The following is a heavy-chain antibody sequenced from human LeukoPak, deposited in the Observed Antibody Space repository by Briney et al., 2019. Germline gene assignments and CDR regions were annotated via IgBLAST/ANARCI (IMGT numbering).Heavy chain of an antibody. CDR2: INHSGST. V-gene: IGHV4-34*01. D-gene: IGHD1-26*01. CDR1: GFTFSSYS. CDR3: ARYVVGATRRGGSFDY. J-gene: IGHJ4*02. Sequence: GSLRLSCAASGFTFSSYSMNWVRQAPGKGLEWIGEINHSGSTNYNPYLKSRVTISVDTSKNQFSLKLSSVTAADTAAYYCARYVVGATRRGGSFDYWGQGTLVTVSS.